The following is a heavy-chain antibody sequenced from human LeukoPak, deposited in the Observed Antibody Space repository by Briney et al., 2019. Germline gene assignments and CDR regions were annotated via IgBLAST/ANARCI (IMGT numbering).Heavy chain of an antibody. CDR1: GGSITTSHYC. V-gene: IGHV4-39*01. CDR2: IYSSGST. CDR3: ARHVGSSAHFDY. D-gene: IGHD3-10*01. J-gene: IGHJ4*02. Sequence: SETLSLTCTVSGGSITTSHYCWAWIRQPPGKGLEWIGSIYSSGSTYYNPSLKSRVTISVDTSKNQFSLKLKSVTAADTAVYYCARHVGSSAHFDYWGQGILATVSS.